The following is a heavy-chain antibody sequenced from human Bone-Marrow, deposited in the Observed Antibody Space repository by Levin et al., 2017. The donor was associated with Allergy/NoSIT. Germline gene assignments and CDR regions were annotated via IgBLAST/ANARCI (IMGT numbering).Heavy chain of an antibody. Sequence: GESLKISCTASGFTXTDAWMTXVPXXXXKGLEYVGRIKTKDVGGTTDYGAPVKGRFTISRDDSRSTLSLQMNSLKTEDTGVYYCTTLGSGRKLDYWGQGSLVTVSS. CDR2: IKTKDVGGTT. D-gene: IGHD3-10*01. V-gene: IGHV3-15*01. J-gene: IGHJ4*02. CDR1: GFTXTDAW. CDR3: TTLGSGRKLDY.